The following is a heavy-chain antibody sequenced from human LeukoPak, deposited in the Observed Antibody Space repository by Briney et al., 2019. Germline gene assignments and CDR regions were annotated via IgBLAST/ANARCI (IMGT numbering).Heavy chain of an antibody. D-gene: IGHD2-2*01. CDR2: INHSGST. CDR1: GGSFSGYY. J-gene: IGHJ4*02. CDR3: KVVPVVCRYYFDY. V-gene: IGHV4-34*01. Sequence: SETLSLTCAVYGGSFSGYYWSWIRQPPGKGLEWIGEINHSGSTNYNPSLKSRVTISVDTSKNQFSLKLSSVTAADTAVYYCKVVPVVCRYYFDYWGQGTLVTVSS.